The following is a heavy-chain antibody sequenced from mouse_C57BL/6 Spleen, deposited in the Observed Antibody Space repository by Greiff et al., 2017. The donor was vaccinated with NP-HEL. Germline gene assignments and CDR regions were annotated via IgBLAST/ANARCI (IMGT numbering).Heavy chain of an antibody. CDR2: IYPGSGST. CDR3: ARLIYDGYYDYAMDY. D-gene: IGHD2-3*01. CDR1: GYTFTSYW. Sequence: QVQLKQPGAELVKPGASVKMSCKASGYTFTSYWITWVKQRPGQGLEWIGDIYPGSGSTNYNEKFTSKATLTVDTSSSTAYMQLSSLTSEDSAVYYCARLIYDGYYDYAMDYWGQGTSVTVSS. V-gene: IGHV1-55*01. J-gene: IGHJ4*01.